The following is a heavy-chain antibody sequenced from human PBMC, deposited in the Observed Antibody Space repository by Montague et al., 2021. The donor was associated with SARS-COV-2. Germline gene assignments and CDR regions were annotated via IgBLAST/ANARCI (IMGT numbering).Heavy chain of an antibody. J-gene: IGHJ4*02. CDR1: GGSISSDY. D-gene: IGHD3-16*01. CDR3: ARHYDHSSRVDS. V-gene: IGHV4-59*08. CDR2: VYYRGNT. Sequence: SETLSLTCTVSGGSISSDYWTWIRQPPGKGLEWIGFVYYRGNTYYKPSLRCRVTISVDTSSNHFSLTLSSVTVADTAIYYCARHYDHSSRVDSWGQGTLVTVSS.